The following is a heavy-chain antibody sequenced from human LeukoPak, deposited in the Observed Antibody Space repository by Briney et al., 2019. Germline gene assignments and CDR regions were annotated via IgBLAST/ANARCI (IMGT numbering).Heavy chain of an antibody. D-gene: IGHD3-22*01. CDR3: ARQSYYYDSSGYYYDY. CDR1: GFTYSSYR. CDR2: LFSDGSSI. V-gene: IGHV3-74*01. Sequence: PGGSLRLSCSASGFTYSSYRMHGVGPPPGKGLVWVSRLFSDGSSITYADSVKGRFTISRDNATNTLYLQVNSLRAEETAVYYCARQSYYYDSSGYYYDYWGQGTLVTVSS. J-gene: IGHJ4*02.